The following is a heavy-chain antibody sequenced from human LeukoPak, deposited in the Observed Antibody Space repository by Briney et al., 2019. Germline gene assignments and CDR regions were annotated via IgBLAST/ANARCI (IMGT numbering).Heavy chain of an antibody. J-gene: IGHJ6*02. CDR2: IIASSGST. V-gene: IGHV3-23*01. CDR1: GFSLSNYA. Sequence: GGSLRLSCAVSGFSLSNYAMSWVRQAPGKGLEWVSLIIASSGSTVYADSVKGRFTISRDNSKNTLYLQMNSLKTEDTAVYYCTTGGRVWGQGTTVTVSS. CDR3: TTGGRV.